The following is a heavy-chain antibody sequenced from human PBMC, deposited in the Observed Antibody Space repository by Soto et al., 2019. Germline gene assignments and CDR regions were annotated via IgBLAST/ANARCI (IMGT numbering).Heavy chain of an antibody. J-gene: IGHJ5*02. CDR1: GYTFTTYG. CDR3: AREYSSSWYGWFHP. CDR2: ISPFNGNT. Sequence: QVQLVQSGAEVKKPGASVKVSCKASGYTFTTYGISWVRQAPGQGLEWMGWISPFNGNTKYAQQFQGRVTMTTDTSTSTAYMELRSLRSDDTALYYCAREYSSSWYGWFHPWGQGTLVTVSS. V-gene: IGHV1-18*04. D-gene: IGHD6-13*01.